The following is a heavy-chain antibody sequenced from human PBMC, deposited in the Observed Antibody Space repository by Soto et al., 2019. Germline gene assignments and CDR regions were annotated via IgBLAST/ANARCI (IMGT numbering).Heavy chain of an antibody. V-gene: IGHV3-21*01. Sequence: EVQLVESGGGLVKPGGSLRLSCAASGFTFSSYSMNWVRQPPGKGLEWVSSVSASSGYIYYADSMKGRFTISRDNANNSLFLQMNSLRAEDTSVYYCARGLVVGSSYYYYYMDIWGKGTTFTVSS. CDR1: GFTFSSYS. CDR3: ARGLVVGSSYYYYYMDI. CDR2: VSASSGYI. J-gene: IGHJ6*03. D-gene: IGHD3-22*01.